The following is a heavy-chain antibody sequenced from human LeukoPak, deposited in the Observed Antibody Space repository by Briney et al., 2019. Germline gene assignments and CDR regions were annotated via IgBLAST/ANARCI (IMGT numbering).Heavy chain of an antibody. CDR2: INHSGST. Sequence: SETLSLTCTVSGGSISSYYWSWIRQPPGKGLEWIGEINHSGSTNYNPSLKSRVTISVDTSKNQFSLKLSSVTAADTAVYYCARRIAAAIDYWGQGTLVTVSS. V-gene: IGHV4-34*01. CDR3: ARRIAAAIDY. CDR1: GGSISSYY. J-gene: IGHJ4*02. D-gene: IGHD6-13*01.